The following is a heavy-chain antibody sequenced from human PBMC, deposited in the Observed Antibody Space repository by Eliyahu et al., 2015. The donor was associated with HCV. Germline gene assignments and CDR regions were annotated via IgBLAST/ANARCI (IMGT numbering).Heavy chain of an antibody. CDR3: ARDSHPDYGDHVVHRGAAGWFDP. D-gene: IGHD4-17*01. J-gene: IGHJ5*02. Sequence: QVQLVXSGGGVVQPGKSLRLSCAASGFTFGNFAXXWXRQAPGKGXDWVAVIWNDGSVQYYADSVKGRFTISRDNSKNTLYLQMNSLRVEDTAMYYCARDSHPDYGDHVVHRGAAGWFDPWGQGTQVTVSS. V-gene: IGHV3-33*01. CDR1: GFTFGNFA. CDR2: IWNDGSVQ.